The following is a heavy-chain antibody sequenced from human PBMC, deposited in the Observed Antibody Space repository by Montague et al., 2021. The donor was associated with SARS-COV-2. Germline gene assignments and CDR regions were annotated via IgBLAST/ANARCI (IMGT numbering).Heavy chain of an antibody. Sequence: SETLSLTCAVHGGSFSTYSWNWIRQPPGKGLEWIGEIHHGGSTNYNPSLKSRVAISADTSKNQFSLKLTSVAAADTAVYYCARLGDGVEPSPILGVGPCSTFYYIDVWGQGTTVTVSS. CDR1: GGSFSTYS. V-gene: IGHV4-34*01. J-gene: IGHJ6*03. CDR3: ARLGDGVEPSPILGVGPCSTFYYIDV. CDR2: IHHGGST. D-gene: IGHD3-10*01.